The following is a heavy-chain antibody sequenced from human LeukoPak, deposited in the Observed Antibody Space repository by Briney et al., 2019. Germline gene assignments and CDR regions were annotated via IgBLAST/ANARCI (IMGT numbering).Heavy chain of an antibody. V-gene: IGHV3-23*01. Sequence: GGSLRLSCVGSGFTFIKCAISWVRQAPGKGLEWVAIITATGDTAYYADSVKGRFTISRDNSRNTVYKQMDSLRAEDTAIYYCAGDRNSDWYSPLDYWGQGTQVTVS. CDR3: AGDRNSDWYSPLDY. CDR1: GFTFIKCA. CDR2: ITATGDTA. J-gene: IGHJ4*02. D-gene: IGHD6-19*01.